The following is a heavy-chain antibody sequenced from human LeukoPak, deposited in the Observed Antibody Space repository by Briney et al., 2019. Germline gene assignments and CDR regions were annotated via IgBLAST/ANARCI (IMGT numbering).Heavy chain of an antibody. CDR1: GYTFTGYY. D-gene: IGHD2-15*01. Sequence: GASVKVSCKASGYTFTGYYMHWVRQAPGQGLEWMGWINPNSGGTNYAQKFQGRVTMTRDTSISTAYMELSRLRSDDTAVYYCARDQPYCSGGSCYDAFDIWGQGTMVTVSS. CDR3: ARDQPYCSGGSCYDAFDI. J-gene: IGHJ3*02. V-gene: IGHV1-2*02. CDR2: INPNSGGT.